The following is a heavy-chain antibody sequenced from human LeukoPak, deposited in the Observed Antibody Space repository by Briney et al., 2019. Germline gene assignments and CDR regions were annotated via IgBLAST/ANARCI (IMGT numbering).Heavy chain of an antibody. V-gene: IGHV4-61*01. CDR2: IYYSGST. D-gene: IGHD7-27*01. CDR1: GGSVSSGSYY. J-gene: IGHJ4*02. Sequence: SETLSLTCTVSGGSVSSGSYYWSWIRQPPGKGLEWIGYIYYSGSTNYNPSLKSRVTISVDTSKNQFSLKLSSMTTADTAVYYCARGSNWGGFDYWGQGTLVTVSS. CDR3: ARGSNWGGFDY.